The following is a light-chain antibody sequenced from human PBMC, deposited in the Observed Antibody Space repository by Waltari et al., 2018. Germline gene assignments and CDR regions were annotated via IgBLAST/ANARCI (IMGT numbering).Light chain of an antibody. V-gene: IGLV3-9*01. CDR2: RDT. CDR3: QVWDSDTYWV. CDR1: NIETKS. J-gene: IGLJ3*02. Sequence: SYDLAQPLSVSVALGQSARISCGGSNIETKSVHWYQQKPVQAPVLVIYRDTNRPSAIPDRFSASNSGNTATLIISRAQAGDEADYYCQVWDSDTYWVFGGGTRLTVL.